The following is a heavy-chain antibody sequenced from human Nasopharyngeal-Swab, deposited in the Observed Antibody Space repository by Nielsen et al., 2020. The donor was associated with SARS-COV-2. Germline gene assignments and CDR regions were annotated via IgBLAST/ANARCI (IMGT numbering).Heavy chain of an antibody. V-gene: IGHV3-30*04. D-gene: IGHD3-3*01. CDR2: ISYDGSSS. J-gene: IGHJ6*02. Sequence: SCAASGFTFTSYAMHWVRQAPGKGLEWVAVISYDGSSSYYADSVKGRFIISRDNSKNTLYLRMNSLRAEDTAVYYCATALTIFGADHYYYYYGMDVWGQGTTVTVSS. CDR3: ATALTIFGADHYYYYYGMDV. CDR1: GFTFTSYA.